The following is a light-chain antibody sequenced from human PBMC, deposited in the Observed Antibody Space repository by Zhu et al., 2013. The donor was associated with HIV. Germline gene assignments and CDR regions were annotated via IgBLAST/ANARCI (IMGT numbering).Light chain of an antibody. J-gene: IGLJ3*02. Sequence: QSVLTQPPSVSAAPGQKVTISCSGSSSNIGKNYVSWYQQVPGAAPKLLIYDNNKRPSGIPGRFSGSKSGTSATLAITGLQTGDEADYHCATWDGGLSAVVFGGGTKLTVL. CDR2: DNN. CDR1: SSNIGKNY. V-gene: IGLV1-51*01. CDR3: ATWDGGLSAVV.